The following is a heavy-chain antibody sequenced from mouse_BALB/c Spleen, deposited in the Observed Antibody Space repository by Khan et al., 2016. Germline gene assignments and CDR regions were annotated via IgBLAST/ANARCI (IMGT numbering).Heavy chain of an antibody. CDR1: GFDFSRYW. CDR2: INPDSSTI. J-gene: IGHJ4*01. D-gene: IGHD1-3*01. V-gene: IGHV4-1*02. CDR3: SIICYNYAMDY. Sequence: EVKLLESGGGLVQPGGSLKLSCAASGFDFSRYWMGWVRQAPGKGLEWIGEINPDSSTINYTPSLKDKFIISRDNAKHTLYLQMGNVSSEDTSLYYFSIICYNYAMDYWVQGTSVTVSS.